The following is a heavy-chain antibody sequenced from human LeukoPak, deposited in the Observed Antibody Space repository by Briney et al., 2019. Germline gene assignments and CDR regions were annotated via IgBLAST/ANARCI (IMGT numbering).Heavy chain of an antibody. V-gene: IGHV3-15*01. CDR1: GFTFSNAW. CDR3: TTDGSFWSGYYTGDLGDAFDI. CDR2: IKSKTDGGTT. J-gene: IGHJ3*02. Sequence: KPGGSLRLSCAASGFTFSNAWMSWVRQAPGKGLEWVDRIKSKTDGGTTDYAAPVKGRFTISRDDSKNTLYLQMNSLKTEDTAVYYCTTDGSFWSGYYTGDLGDAFDIWGQGTMVTVSS. D-gene: IGHD3-3*01.